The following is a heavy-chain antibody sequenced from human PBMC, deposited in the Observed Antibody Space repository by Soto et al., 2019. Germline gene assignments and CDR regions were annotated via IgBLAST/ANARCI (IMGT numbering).Heavy chain of an antibody. CDR1: GFTFSSYW. D-gene: IGHD2-2*01. CDR3: ARENVPDASGDC. CDR2: IRQDGSEK. J-gene: IGHJ4*02. Sequence: EVQLVESGGGLVQPGGSLRLSCAASGFTFSSYWMSWVRQAPGKGLEWVANIRQDGSEKYDVDSVKDRFTISRDNANNPLYLQMTSLRAEETAVYYCARENVPDASGDCWGQGTLVTVSS. V-gene: IGHV3-7*01.